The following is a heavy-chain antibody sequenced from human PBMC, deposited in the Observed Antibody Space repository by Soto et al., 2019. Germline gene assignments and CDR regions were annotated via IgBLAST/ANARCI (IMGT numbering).Heavy chain of an antibody. CDR3: AREAATASRDFYYYYYGLDV. Sequence: LSLTCTVSGGSVRSGGYYWSWIRQHPGKGLEWIGYIHSTGKTSCNPSLKSRVSMSVDTSQNQFSMSLSSVTAADTAVYYCAREAATASRDFYYYYYGLDVWGQGTTVTVSS. CDR1: GGSVRSGGYY. V-gene: IGHV4-31*03. J-gene: IGHJ6*02. CDR2: IHSTGKT. D-gene: IGHD6-13*01.